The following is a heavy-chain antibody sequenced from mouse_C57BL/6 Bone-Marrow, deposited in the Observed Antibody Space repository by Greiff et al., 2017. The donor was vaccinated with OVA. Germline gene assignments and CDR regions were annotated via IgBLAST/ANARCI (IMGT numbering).Heavy chain of an antibody. V-gene: IGHV5-4*03. D-gene: IGHD4-1*01. Sequence: EVMLVESGGGLVKPGGSLKLSCAASGFTFSSYAMSWVRQTPEKRLEWVATISDGGSYPYYPANVKGRFTISRDTAKNNLYLQMSHLKSEDTAMSYCASANWFYFDYWGQGTTLTVSS. J-gene: IGHJ2*01. CDR3: ASANWFYFDY. CDR1: GFTFSSYA. CDR2: ISDGGSYP.